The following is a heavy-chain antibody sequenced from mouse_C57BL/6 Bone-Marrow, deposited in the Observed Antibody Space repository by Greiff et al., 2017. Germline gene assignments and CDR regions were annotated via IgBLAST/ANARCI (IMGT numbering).Heavy chain of an antibody. D-gene: IGHD2-5*01. Sequence: EVKLMESGGGLVKPGGSLKLSCAASGFTFSSYAMSWVRQTPEKRLEWVATISDGGSYTYYPDNVKGRFTISRDNAKNNLYLQMSHLKSEDTAMYYCARDGAIAYYSTSYAMDYWGQGTSVTVSS. CDR1: GFTFSSYA. J-gene: IGHJ4*01. CDR3: ARDGAIAYYSTSYAMDY. CDR2: ISDGGSYT. V-gene: IGHV5-4*01.